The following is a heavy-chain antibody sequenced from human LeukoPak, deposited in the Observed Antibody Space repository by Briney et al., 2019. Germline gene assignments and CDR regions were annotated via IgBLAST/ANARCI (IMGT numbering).Heavy chain of an antibody. CDR2: IYYSGST. V-gene: IGHV4-61*05. CDR1: GGSISSSSYY. D-gene: IGHD1-26*01. Sequence: PSETLSLTCTVSGGSISSSSYYWGWIRQPPGKGLEWIGYIYYSGSTNYNPSLKSRVTISVDTSKNQFSLKLSSVTAADTAVYYCARVSGSYLSWWFDPWGQGTLVTVSS. J-gene: IGHJ5*02. CDR3: ARVSGSYLSWWFDP.